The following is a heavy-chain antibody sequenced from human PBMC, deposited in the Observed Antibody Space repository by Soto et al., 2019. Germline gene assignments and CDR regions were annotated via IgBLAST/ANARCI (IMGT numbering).Heavy chain of an antibody. CDR1: GFTFSSYA. D-gene: IGHD1-26*01. V-gene: IGHV3-23*01. J-gene: IGHJ5*02. CDR3: AKGQGELLAERDRFGP. Sequence: EVQLLESGGGLVQPGGSLRLSCAASGFTFSSYAMSWVRQAPGKGLEWVSVISGSGGSTYYADSVKGRFTISRDNSKNTLYLEMNRLRGEDTAVYYCAKGQGELLAERDRFGPWGQGTLGTVSS. CDR2: ISGSGGST.